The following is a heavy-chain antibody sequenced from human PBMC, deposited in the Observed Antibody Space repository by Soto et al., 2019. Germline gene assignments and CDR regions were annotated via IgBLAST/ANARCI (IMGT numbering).Heavy chain of an antibody. CDR3: ARAAAGPWGDYYYYYGMDV. V-gene: IGHV1-3*01. Sequence: ASVKVSCKASGYTFTSYAMHWVRQAHGQRLEWMGWINAGNGNTKYSQKFQGRVTITRDTSASTAYMELSSLRSEDTAVYYCARAAAGPWGDYYYYYGMDVWGQGTTVTVSS. CDR2: INAGNGNT. CDR1: GYTFTSYA. D-gene: IGHD6-13*01. J-gene: IGHJ6*02.